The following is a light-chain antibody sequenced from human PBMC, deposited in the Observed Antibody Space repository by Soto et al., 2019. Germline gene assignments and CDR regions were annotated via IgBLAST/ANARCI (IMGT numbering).Light chain of an antibody. Sequence: DIVMTQSPDSLAVSLGERATINCKSSQRVLYSSNNKNYLAWYQQRPGQPPKLLIYWASTRESGVPDRFSGSGSGTDFTLTITSLQAEDVAVYCCQQYESTPPTFGQGTKLEIK. V-gene: IGKV4-1*01. CDR1: QRVLYSSNNKNY. CDR2: WAS. CDR3: QQYESTPPT. J-gene: IGKJ2*01.